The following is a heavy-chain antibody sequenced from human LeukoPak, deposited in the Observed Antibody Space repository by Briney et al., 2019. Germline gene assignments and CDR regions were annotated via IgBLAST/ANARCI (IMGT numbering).Heavy chain of an antibody. V-gene: IGHV4-34*01. CDR2: INDSRST. D-gene: IGHD3-9*01. CDR1: GGSFSGYY. CDR3: ARGPPVVYDVLTGYYRFDY. Sequence: SETLSLTCAVYGGSFSGYYWSWIRQPLGKGLEWIGEINDSRSTKYNPSLKSRVTISVDTSKNQFSLKLNSVTAADTAVYYCARGPPVVYDVLTGYYRFDYWGQGTLVTVSS. J-gene: IGHJ4*02.